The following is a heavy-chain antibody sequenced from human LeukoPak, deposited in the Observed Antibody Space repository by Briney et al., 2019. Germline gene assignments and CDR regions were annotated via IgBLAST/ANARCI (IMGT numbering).Heavy chain of an antibody. J-gene: IGHJ4*02. Sequence: GESLKISCKASGYTFPNYWIGWVRQMPGKGLEWMGIMYPGDSDTRYSPSFQGQVTISADKSISTAYLQWSSLKASDTAMYYCAASTYGSGSYVGFDSWGQGTPVTVSS. CDR3: AASTYGSGSYVGFDS. CDR1: GYTFPNYW. D-gene: IGHD3-10*01. CDR2: MYPGDSDT. V-gene: IGHV5-51*01.